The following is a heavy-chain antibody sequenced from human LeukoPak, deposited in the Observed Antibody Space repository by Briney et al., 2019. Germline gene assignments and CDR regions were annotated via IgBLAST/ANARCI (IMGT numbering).Heavy chain of an antibody. CDR1: GGSFSRPF. D-gene: IGHD3-16*01. CDR3: ARRALRAFDY. J-gene: IGHJ4*02. CDR2: IDHSGRT. Sequence: SETLSLTCAVSGGSFSRPFWSWIRQTPGKGLEWIGEIDHSGRTDYNPSLEGRVTISVDTSKNQFSLKLSSVTAADTAVYYCARRALRAFDYWGQGTLVTVSS. V-gene: IGHV4-34*01.